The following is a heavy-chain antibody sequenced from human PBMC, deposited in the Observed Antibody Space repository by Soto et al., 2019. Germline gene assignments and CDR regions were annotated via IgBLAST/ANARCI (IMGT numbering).Heavy chain of an antibody. J-gene: IGHJ3*02. V-gene: IGHV1-18*01. CDR3: ARGRIGYSSSQGDAFDI. CDR1: GYTFTSYG. Sequence: ASVKVSCKASGYTFTSYGISWVRQAPGQGLEWMGWISAYNGNTNYAQKLQGRVTMTTDTSTSTAYMELRSLRSDDTAVYYCARGRIGYSSSQGDAFDIWGQGTMVTVSS. D-gene: IGHD6-6*01. CDR2: ISAYNGNT.